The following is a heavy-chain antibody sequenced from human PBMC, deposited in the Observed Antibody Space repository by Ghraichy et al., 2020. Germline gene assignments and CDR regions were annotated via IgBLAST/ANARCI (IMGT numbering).Heavy chain of an antibody. CDR1: GGTFSSYA. CDR3: AIPNILGGYCGGDCSPGWYGMDV. Sequence: SVKVSCKASGGTFSSYAISWVRQAPGQGLEWMGGIIPIFGTANYAQKFQGRVTITADESTSTAYMELSSLRSEDTAVYYCAIPNILGGYCGGDCSPGWYGMDVWGQGTTVTVSS. J-gene: IGHJ6*02. V-gene: IGHV1-69*13. CDR2: IIPIFGTA. D-gene: IGHD2-21*02.